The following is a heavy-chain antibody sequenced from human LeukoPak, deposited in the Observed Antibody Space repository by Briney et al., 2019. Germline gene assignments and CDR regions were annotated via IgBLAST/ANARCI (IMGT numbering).Heavy chain of an antibody. V-gene: IGHV4-4*07. J-gene: IGHJ5*02. CDR3: ARGSQHYYDSSGYYHSLFDP. CDR1: GGSISSYY. D-gene: IGHD3-22*01. CDR2: IYTSGGT. Sequence: SGTLSLTCTVSGGSISSYYWSWIRQPAGKGLEWIWRIYTSGGTNYNPSPKSRVTMSVDTSKNQFSLKLNSVTAADTAVYYCARGSQHYYDSSGYYHSLFDPWGQGSLVTVSS.